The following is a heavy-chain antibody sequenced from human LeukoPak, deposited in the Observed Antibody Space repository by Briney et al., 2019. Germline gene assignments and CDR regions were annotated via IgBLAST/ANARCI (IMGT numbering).Heavy chain of an antibody. CDR2: ISSSSSYI. J-gene: IGHJ4*02. D-gene: IGHD1-26*01. CDR1: GFTFSSYS. Sequence: GGSLKLSCAASGFTFSSYSMNWVRQAPGKGLKWVSSISSSSSYIYYADSVKGRFTISRDNAKNSLYLQMNSLRAEDTAVYYCAREMGSFDAGCDYWGQGTLVTVSS. V-gene: IGHV3-21*01. CDR3: AREMGSFDAGCDY.